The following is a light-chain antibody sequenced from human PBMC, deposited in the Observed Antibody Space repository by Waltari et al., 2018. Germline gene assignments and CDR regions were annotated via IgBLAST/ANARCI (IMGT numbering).Light chain of an antibody. CDR1: QTMYIY. J-gene: IGKJ2*01. Sequence: DIQMTQSPSSLSASVGDRVTVTCRTSQTMYIYLNWYQQKPGRAPKLLIYSTSSLQSGVPSRFSGSGYGTDFTLTISSLQPEDVASYFCQQSYSTPETFGQGTKLEIK. CDR3: QQSYSTPET. CDR2: STS. V-gene: IGKV1-39*01.